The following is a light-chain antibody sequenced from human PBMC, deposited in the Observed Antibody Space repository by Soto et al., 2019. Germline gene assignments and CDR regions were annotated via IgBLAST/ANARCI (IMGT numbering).Light chain of an antibody. CDR3: QHYNYWPPKT. CDR1: QSVRSN. CDR2: DAS. V-gene: IGKV3D-15*01. Sequence: EIVMTQSPATLSVSPGERATLSCRASQSVRSNLAWYQQKPGQSPRLLIYDASNRATGIPARFSGSGSGTDFTLTISSLQSEDFAVYYCQHYNYWPPKTFGLVTNADIK. J-gene: IGKJ1*01.